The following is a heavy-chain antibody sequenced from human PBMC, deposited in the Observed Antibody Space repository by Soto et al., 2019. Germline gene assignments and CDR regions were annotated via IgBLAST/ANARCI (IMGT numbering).Heavy chain of an antibody. D-gene: IGHD1-20*01. CDR1: GLTFSDHY. V-gene: IGHV3-72*01. CDR3: VSLWSVTGSRDY. J-gene: IGHJ4*02. CDR2: IRDRVHSYST. Sequence: GGSLRLSCAVSGLTFSDHYMGWVRQAPGKGLDWVGRIRDRVHSYSTEYAASVKGRFTISRDDSRNSLYLQMNSLKMEDTAVFYCVSLWSVTGSRDYWGRGTLVTVPS.